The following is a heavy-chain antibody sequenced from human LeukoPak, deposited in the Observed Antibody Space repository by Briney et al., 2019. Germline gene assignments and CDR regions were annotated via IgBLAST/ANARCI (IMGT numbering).Heavy chain of an antibody. CDR2: ISSSSSTI. CDR3: ARDRGGSYSAIDY. Sequence: GRSLRLSCAASGFTFSSYAMHWVRQAPGKGLEWVSFISSSSSTIYYADSVKGRFTISRDNAKNSLYLQMNSLRAEDTAVHYCARDRGGSYSAIDYWGQGTLVTVSS. CDR1: GFTFSSYA. J-gene: IGHJ4*02. D-gene: IGHD1-26*01. V-gene: IGHV3-48*04.